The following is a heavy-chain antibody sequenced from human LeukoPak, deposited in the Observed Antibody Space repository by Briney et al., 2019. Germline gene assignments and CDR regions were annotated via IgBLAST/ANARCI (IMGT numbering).Heavy chain of an antibody. Sequence: PGRSLRLSCATSGFNFSEYAMHWVRQAPGKGLEWVSYISSSGSTIYYADSVKGRFTISRDNAKNSLYLQMNSLRAEDTAVYYCARMLIVVVPAAKGYYYYGMDVWGQGTTVTVSS. V-gene: IGHV3-48*03. CDR2: ISSSGSTI. J-gene: IGHJ6*02. CDR3: ARMLIVVVPAAKGYYYYGMDV. D-gene: IGHD2-2*01. CDR1: GFNFSEYA.